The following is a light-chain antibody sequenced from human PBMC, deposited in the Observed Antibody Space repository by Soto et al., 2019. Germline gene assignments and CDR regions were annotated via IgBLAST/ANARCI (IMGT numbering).Light chain of an antibody. J-gene: IGKJ1*01. CDR1: QSISSW. CDR3: QQYNNYWT. V-gene: IGKV1-5*03. Sequence: DIQMTQSPSTLSASVGDRVTITCRASQSISSWLAWYQQKPGQAPKVLIYKASSLESGVPSRFSGSGSGTEFTLTISSLQPDDFATYYCQQYNNYWTFGQGTKVDI. CDR2: KAS.